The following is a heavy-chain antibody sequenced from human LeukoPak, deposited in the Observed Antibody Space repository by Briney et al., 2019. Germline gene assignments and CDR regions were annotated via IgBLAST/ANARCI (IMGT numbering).Heavy chain of an antibody. CDR3: ARAGIAAGRWFDP. CDR2: INHSGST. Sequence: PSETLSLTRAVYGGSFSGYYWSWIRQPPGKGLEGIGEINHSGSTNYNPSLKSRVTISVDTSKNQCSLKLSSVPAADTAVYYCARAGIAAGRWFDPWGQGTLVTVSS. CDR1: GGSFSGYY. D-gene: IGHD6-13*01. V-gene: IGHV4-34*01. J-gene: IGHJ5*02.